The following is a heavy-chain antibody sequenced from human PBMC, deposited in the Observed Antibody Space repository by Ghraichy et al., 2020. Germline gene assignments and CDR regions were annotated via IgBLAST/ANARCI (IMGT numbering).Heavy chain of an antibody. V-gene: IGHV1-2*02. CDR1: GYTFTGDY. CDR2: INPNSGGT. J-gene: IGHJ4*02. CDR3: ARDMSGSYDY. D-gene: IGHD1-26*01. Sequence: XSVKVSCKASGYTFTGDYLHWVRQAPGQGFEWMGWINPNSGGTHYIQKFQGRVTMTRDTSISTAYMEMSSLRSDDTAVYYCARDMSGSYDYWGQGTLVTVSS.